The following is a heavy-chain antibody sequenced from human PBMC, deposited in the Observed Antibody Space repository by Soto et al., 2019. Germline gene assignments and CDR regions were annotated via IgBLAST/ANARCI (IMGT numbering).Heavy chain of an antibody. V-gene: IGHV4-39*01. CDR2: IYYRGNT. CDR1: GDSINSDNYY. J-gene: IGHJ4*02. Sequence: PSETLSLTCSVSGDSINSDNYYWGWIRQPPGKGLEWIGCIYYRGNTYYNPSLKTRVTISLDKSKSQFSLKLNSVTAADSAVYFCARLEGLATISYYFDYWGQGTLVTVSS. CDR3: ARLEGLATISYYFDY. D-gene: IGHD6-19*01.